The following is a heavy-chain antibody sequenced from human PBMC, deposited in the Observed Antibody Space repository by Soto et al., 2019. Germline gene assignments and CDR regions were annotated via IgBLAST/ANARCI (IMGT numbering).Heavy chain of an antibody. J-gene: IGHJ4*02. V-gene: IGHV3-23*01. CDR2: ISGSGGRT. CDR1: GFTFSDSA. CDR3: AKYASSSWSLFDY. D-gene: IGHD6-13*01. Sequence: GGSLRLSCEASGFTFSDSAMSWVRQSPGKGLEWVSGISGSGGRTYYADSVKGRFIISRDNSKNTLYLQMNSLRAEDTAVYYCAKYASSSWSLFDYWGQGTLVTVSS.